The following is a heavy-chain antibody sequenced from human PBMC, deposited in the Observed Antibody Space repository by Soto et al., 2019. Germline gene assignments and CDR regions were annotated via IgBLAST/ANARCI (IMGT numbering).Heavy chain of an antibody. D-gene: IGHD5-18*01. Sequence: GGSLRLSCAASGFTFSSYWMSWVRQAPGKGLEWVANIKQDGSEKYYVDSVKGRFTISRDNAKNSLYLQMNSLRAEDTAVYYCARVDTAMDPLFDYWGQGTLVTVSS. CDR1: GFTFSSYW. CDR2: IKQDGSEK. V-gene: IGHV3-7*05. J-gene: IGHJ4*02. CDR3: ARVDTAMDPLFDY.